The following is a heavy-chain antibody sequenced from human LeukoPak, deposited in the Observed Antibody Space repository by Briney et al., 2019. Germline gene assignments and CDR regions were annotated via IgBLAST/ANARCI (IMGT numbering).Heavy chain of an antibody. CDR1: GGSISSGGYY. D-gene: IGHD3-3*01. CDR3: ARQKYYGDFWSGYSPDYMDV. V-gene: IGHV4-31*03. Sequence: SETLSLTCTVSGGSISSGGYYWSWIRQHPGKGLEWIGYIYYSGSTYYNPSLKSRVTISVDTSKNQFSLKLSSATAADTAVYYCARQKYYGDFWSGYSPDYMDVWGKGTTVTVSS. J-gene: IGHJ6*03. CDR2: IYYSGST.